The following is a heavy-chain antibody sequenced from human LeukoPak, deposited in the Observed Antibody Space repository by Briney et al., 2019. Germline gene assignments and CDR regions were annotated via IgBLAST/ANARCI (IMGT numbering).Heavy chain of an antibody. CDR1: GYTFTSYG. CDR3: ARDWAGKPYDAFDI. J-gene: IGHJ3*02. Sequence: VASVKVSCKASGYTFTSYGISWVRQAPGQGLEWMGWISAYNGNTNYAQKLQGRVTMTTDTSTSTAYMELRSLRSDDTAVYYCARDWAGKPYDAFDIWGQGTMVTVSS. D-gene: IGHD6-19*01. V-gene: IGHV1-18*01. CDR2: ISAYNGNT.